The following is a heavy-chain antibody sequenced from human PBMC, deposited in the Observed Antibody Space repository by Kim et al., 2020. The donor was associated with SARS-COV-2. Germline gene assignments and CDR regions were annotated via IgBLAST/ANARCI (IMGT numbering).Heavy chain of an antibody. V-gene: IGHV4-59*01. CDR3: ARAIAVAANFDY. D-gene: IGHD6-19*01. J-gene: IGHJ4*02. Sequence: NYTPSLKRRVTISVDTSKNQFSLKLSSVTAADTAVYYCARAIAVAANFDYWGQGTLVTVSS.